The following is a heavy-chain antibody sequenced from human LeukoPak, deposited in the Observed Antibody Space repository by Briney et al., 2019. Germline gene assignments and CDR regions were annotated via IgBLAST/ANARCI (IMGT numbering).Heavy chain of an antibody. J-gene: IGHJ4*02. Sequence: ASVKVSCKTSGYIFNTYGISWVRPAPGQGLEWMAVIRSNNDNTKYGQTLQGRVTLTTDTSTSTAYMELRGLRSDDMAVYYFVRDSAYSPYYWGEGSLVTVSP. CDR2: IRSNNDNT. CDR3: VRDSAYSPYY. D-gene: IGHD5-12*01. CDR1: GYIFNTYG. V-gene: IGHV1-18*03.